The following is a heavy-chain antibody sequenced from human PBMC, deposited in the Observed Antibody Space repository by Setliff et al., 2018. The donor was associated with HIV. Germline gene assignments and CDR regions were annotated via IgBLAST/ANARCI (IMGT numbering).Heavy chain of an antibody. CDR2: IDQDGSEK. V-gene: IGHV3-7*01. D-gene: IGHD3-10*01. J-gene: IGHJ4*02. CDR1: GFNFKTYG. CDR3: ARHDVVRGAIDN. Sequence: GGSLRLSCAASGFNFKTYGMTRVRQAPGKGLDWVANIDQDGSEKNYVDSVKGRFSISRDNAKNSLYLQLNSLRAEDTAAYYGARHDVVRGAIDNWGQGTLVTVSS.